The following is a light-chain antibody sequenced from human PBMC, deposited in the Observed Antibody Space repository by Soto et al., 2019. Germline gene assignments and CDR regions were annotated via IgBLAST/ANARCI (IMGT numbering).Light chain of an antibody. CDR2: QVS. V-gene: IGKV2-30*01. Sequence: DVVMTQSPLSLPVTLGQPASISCRSSQGLVYSDGNTFLNWFQQRPGQSPRCLIYQVSNRDSGVPDRLSGRGSGTDFTLKISRAEAEDVGVYYCVQGTHWPWTFGQGTKVEIK. J-gene: IGKJ1*01. CDR3: VQGTHWPWT. CDR1: QGLVYSDGNTF.